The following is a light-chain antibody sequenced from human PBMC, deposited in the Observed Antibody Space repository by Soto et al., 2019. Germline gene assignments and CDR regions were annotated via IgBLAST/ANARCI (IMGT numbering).Light chain of an antibody. CDR2: GAS. V-gene: IGKV3-20*01. J-gene: IGKJ2*01. CDR3: QRYGSSPPHT. Sequence: EIGLTQSPGTLSLSPGEGATLSCRASQSVYNNYLAWYQQKPGQAPRLLISGASSRATGIPDRFSGSGSGTDFTLTISRLESEDFAVYYCQRYGSSPPHTFGQGTKLEIK. CDR1: QSVYNNY.